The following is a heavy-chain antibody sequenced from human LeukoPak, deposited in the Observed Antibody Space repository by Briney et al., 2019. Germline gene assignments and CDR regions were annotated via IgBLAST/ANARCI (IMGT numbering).Heavy chain of an antibody. D-gene: IGHD6-19*01. J-gene: IGHJ4*02. Sequence: ASVKVSCKTSGYTFISYGISWVRQAPGQGLEWMGWISGYNGDTNCTQKFHDRLTMTTDTSTTTAYMELRSLRSEDTAVYYCARDQGYSSGWYIGIYWGQGTLVTVSS. V-gene: IGHV1-18*01. CDR1: GYTFISYG. CDR2: ISGYNGDT. CDR3: ARDQGYSSGWYIGIY.